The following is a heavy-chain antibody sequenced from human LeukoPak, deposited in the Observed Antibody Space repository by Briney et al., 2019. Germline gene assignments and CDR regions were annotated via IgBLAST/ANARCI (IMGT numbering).Heavy chain of an antibody. J-gene: IGHJ4*02. CDR1: RFTFSSNY. CDR3: ATIDY. CDR2: IYSGGST. V-gene: IGHV3-66*01. Sequence: GGSLRLSCAASRFTFSSNYMTWVRQAAGKGLEWVSVIYSGGSTYYSDSVKGRFTISRGNSKNTLYLQVNSLRAEDTAVYYCATIDYWGQGTLVTVSS.